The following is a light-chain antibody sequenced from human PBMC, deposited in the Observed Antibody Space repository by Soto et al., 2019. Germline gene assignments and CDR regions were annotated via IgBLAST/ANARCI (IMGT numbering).Light chain of an antibody. Sequence: QPALAQPRSVSGSPGQSVTISCTGTSSDIGDYDYVSWYQHHAGKTPKLMIYDVTKRPSGVPDRFSGSKSGSTASLTISGLQADDEADYYCCSYADKYTYVFGTGTKVTVL. V-gene: IGLV2-11*01. CDR1: SSDIGDYDY. CDR2: DVT. J-gene: IGLJ1*01. CDR3: CSYADKYTYV.